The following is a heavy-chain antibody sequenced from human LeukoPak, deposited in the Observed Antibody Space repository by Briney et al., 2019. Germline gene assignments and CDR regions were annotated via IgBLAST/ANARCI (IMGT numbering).Heavy chain of an antibody. J-gene: IGHJ4*02. CDR2: INHSGST. CDR1: GGSFSGYY. Sequence: SETLSLTCAVYGGSFSGYYWSWIRQPPGKGLEWIGEINHSGSTNYNPSLKSRVTISVDKSKNQFSLKLSSVTAADTAVYYCARFRPDYYDSSGYGSFDYWGQGTLVTVSS. V-gene: IGHV4-34*01. D-gene: IGHD3-22*01. CDR3: ARFRPDYYDSSGYGSFDY.